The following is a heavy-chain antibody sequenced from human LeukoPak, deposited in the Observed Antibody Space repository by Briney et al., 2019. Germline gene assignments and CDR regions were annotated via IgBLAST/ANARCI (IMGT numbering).Heavy chain of an antibody. CDR3: ARVEWFGELSPFDI. Sequence: SETLSLTCTVSGGSISSYYWSWIRQSPGKVLEWIGCVYYSGSTDYNPSLKSRVAISVDTSKNQFSLKLYSVTAADTAVYYCARVEWFGELSPFDIWGQGTMVTVSS. CDR2: VYYSGST. D-gene: IGHD3-10*01. V-gene: IGHV4-59*01. J-gene: IGHJ3*02. CDR1: GGSISSYY.